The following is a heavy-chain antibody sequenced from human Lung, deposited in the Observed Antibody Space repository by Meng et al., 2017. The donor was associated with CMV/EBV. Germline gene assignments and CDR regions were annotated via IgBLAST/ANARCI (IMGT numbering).Heavy chain of an antibody. Sequence: VALVESGGDSVKPGGSLRLPCAGSGFTFSNAWMSWVRQAPGKGLEWVGRIKSKTDGETADYNAPVKGRFTISRDDSKNTLYLQMNSLKTEDTAIYYCIWNDLGDYWGQGTLVTVSS. CDR1: GFTFSNAW. CDR3: IWNDLGDY. CDR2: IKSKTDGETA. D-gene: IGHD1-1*01. J-gene: IGHJ4*02. V-gene: IGHV3-15*01.